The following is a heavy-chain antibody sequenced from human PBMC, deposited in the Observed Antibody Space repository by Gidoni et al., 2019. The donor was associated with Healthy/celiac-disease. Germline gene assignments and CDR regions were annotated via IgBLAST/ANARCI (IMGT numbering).Heavy chain of an antibody. CDR2: IYYSGST. CDR1: GGSISSYY. V-gene: IGHV4-59*01. Sequence: QVQLQESGPGLVKPSETLSLTCTVSGGSISSYYWSWIRQPPGKGLEWIGYIYYSGSTNYNPSLKSRVTISVDTSKNQFSLKLSSVTAADTAVYYCARDRRTPLLDYYGMDVWGQGTTVTVSS. CDR3: ARDRRTPLLDYYGMDV. J-gene: IGHJ6*02.